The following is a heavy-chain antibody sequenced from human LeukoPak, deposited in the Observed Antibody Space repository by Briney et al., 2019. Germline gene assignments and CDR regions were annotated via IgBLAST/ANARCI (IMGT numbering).Heavy chain of an antibody. D-gene: IGHD3-22*01. J-gene: IGHJ4*02. Sequence: PGGSLRLSCAVSGITLSNYGMSWVRQAPGEGLEWVAGISDSGGITNYADSVKGRFTISRDNPKNTLYLQMNSLRAEDTAVYFCAKRGVVIRVILVGFHKEAYYFDSWGQGALVTVSS. CDR3: AKRGVVIRVILVGFHKEAYYFDS. CDR1: GITLSNYG. V-gene: IGHV3-23*01. CDR2: ISDSGGIT.